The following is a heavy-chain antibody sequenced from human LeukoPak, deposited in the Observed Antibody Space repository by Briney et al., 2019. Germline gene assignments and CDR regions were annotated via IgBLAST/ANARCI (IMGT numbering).Heavy chain of an antibody. V-gene: IGHV1-18*01. CDR2: ISAYNGNT. D-gene: IGHD3-22*01. J-gene: IGHJ4*02. CDR3: ARYYHSRPYFGDY. CDR1: VYTFTNYG. Sequence: ASVTVSCTSSVYTFTNYGISWVCQAPGQGLEWMGWISAYNGNTNYAQKLQGRVTMTTDTSTNTADLDLRNLTSDDTAVYHCARYYHSRPYFGDYWGQGTLVTVSS.